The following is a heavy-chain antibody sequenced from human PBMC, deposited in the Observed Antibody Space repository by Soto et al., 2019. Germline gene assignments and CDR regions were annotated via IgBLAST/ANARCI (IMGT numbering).Heavy chain of an antibody. CDR2: ISSSGSTI. Sequence: QVQLVESVGGVVNTGGSLRLSCAASGFTFSDYYMRWIRQAPGKGLEWVSYISSSGSTIYYADSVKGRFTISMDNAKHALYLQMNSLRAEDTAVDYWASDNWGYCSVCSCSPGDYWGQGTLLSVSA. J-gene: IGHJ4*02. V-gene: IGHV3-11*01. CDR1: GFTFSDYY. D-gene: IGHD2-15*01. CDR3: ASDNWGYCSVCSCSPGDY.